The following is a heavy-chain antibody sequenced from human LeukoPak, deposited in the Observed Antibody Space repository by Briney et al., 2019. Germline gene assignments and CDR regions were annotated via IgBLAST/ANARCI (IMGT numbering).Heavy chain of an antibody. J-gene: IGHJ6*03. CDR2: ISSSSSTI. D-gene: IGHD3-10*01. Sequence: GGSLRLSCAASGFTFSDYNMHWVRQAPGKGLEGVSYISSSSSTIYYADSVKGRFTISRDNAKNSLYLQMNSLRAEDTAVYYCARVILWFGELPHYYYYMDVWGKGTTVTVSS. CDR3: ARVILWFGELPHYYYYMDV. V-gene: IGHV3-48*04. CDR1: GFTFSDYN.